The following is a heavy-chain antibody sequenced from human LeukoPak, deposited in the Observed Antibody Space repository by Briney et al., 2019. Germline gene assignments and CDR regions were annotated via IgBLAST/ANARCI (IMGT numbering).Heavy chain of an antibody. CDR1: GFTFSSYL. CDR2: IKQDGSET. V-gene: IGHV3-7*01. CDR3: ARDRSDVLTGYNDAFDI. D-gene: IGHD3-9*01. Sequence: PGGSLRLSCADSGFTFSSYLMSWVRQAPGKGLEWVANIKQDGSETYYVDSVKGRFTISRDNAKNSLYLQMNSLRDEDTAVYYCARDRSDVLTGYNDAFDIWGQGTMVTVSS. J-gene: IGHJ3*02.